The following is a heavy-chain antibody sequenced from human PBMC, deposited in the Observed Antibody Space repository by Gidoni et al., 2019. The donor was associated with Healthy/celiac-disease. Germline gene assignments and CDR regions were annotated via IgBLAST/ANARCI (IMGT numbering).Heavy chain of an antibody. CDR3: ARGDPYWELLDGGAFDI. J-gene: IGHJ3*02. D-gene: IGHD1-26*01. Sequence: QVQLVESGGGVVQPGRSLSLSCAASGFTFRSYAMHWVRQAPGKGLEWVAVISYDGSNKYYADSVKGRFTISRDNSKNTLYLQMNSLRAEDTAVYYCARGDPYWELLDGGAFDIWGQGTMVTVSS. CDR1: GFTFRSYA. V-gene: IGHV3-30*04. CDR2: ISYDGSNK.